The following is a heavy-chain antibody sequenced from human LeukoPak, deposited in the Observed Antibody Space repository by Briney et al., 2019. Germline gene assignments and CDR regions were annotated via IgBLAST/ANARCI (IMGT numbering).Heavy chain of an antibody. CDR3: VGSSGWLFDY. CDR2: IKEDGSRI. J-gene: IGHJ4*02. V-gene: IGHV3-7*01. D-gene: IGHD6-19*01. Sequence: GGSLRLSCAASGFTFSSYAMKWVRQAPGKGLEWVANIKEDGSRINYVDSVKGRFTISRDNAKNSVYLQMDNLRAEDTAVYYCVGSSGWLFDYWGQGILVAVSS. CDR1: GFTFSSYA.